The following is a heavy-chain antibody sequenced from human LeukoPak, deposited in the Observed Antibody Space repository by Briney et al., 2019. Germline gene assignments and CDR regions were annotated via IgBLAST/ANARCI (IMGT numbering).Heavy chain of an antibody. V-gene: IGHV1-8*01. J-gene: IGHJ5*02. Sequence: ASVKVSCKASGYTFTSYDINWVRQATGQGLEWMGWMNPNSGNTGYAQKFQGRVTMTRNTSISTAYMELSSLRSEDTAVYYCARGLRYCSGGSCYYWFGPWGQGTLVTVSS. CDR2: MNPNSGNT. D-gene: IGHD2-15*01. CDR1: GYTFTSYD. CDR3: ARGLRYCSGGSCYYWFGP.